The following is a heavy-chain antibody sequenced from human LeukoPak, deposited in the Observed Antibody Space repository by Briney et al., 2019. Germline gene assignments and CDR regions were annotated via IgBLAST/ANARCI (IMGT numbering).Heavy chain of an antibody. Sequence: GGSLRLSCAASGFILSNYAMHWVRQAPGKGLEYVSAISSTGGGTYYANSVKGRFTISRDSSKNTLYLQMGSLRAEDMAVYYCATYFESSYGYWGQGTLVTVSS. CDR1: GFILSNYA. V-gene: IGHV3-64*01. J-gene: IGHJ4*02. D-gene: IGHD3-22*01. CDR2: ISSTGGGT. CDR3: ATYFESSYGY.